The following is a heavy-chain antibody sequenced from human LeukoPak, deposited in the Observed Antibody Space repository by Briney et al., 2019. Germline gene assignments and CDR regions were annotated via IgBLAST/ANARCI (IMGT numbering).Heavy chain of an antibody. CDR1: GFTFSSYA. V-gene: IGHV3-23*01. CDR3: AMGNRHQLLFHLDY. D-gene: IGHD2-2*01. Sequence: GGSLRLSCAASGFTFSSYAMSWVRQAPGKGLEWVSAISGSGGSTYYADSVKGRFTISRDNSKNTLYLQMNSLRAEDTAVYYCAMGNRHQLLFHLDYWGQGTLVTVSS. CDR2: ISGSGGST. J-gene: IGHJ4*02.